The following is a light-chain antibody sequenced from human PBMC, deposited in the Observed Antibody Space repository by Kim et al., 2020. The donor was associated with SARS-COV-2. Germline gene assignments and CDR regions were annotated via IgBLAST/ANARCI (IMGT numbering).Light chain of an antibody. Sequence: EIVLTQSPGTLSLSPGERATLSCRASHRVSSNYLAWYQQKPGQAPRLLIYGVSSRATGIPDRFSGSGSGTDFTLTIRTLEPEDFAVYYCQKYGSSPVTFGGGTKVDIK. CDR3: QKYGSSPVT. J-gene: IGKJ4*01. V-gene: IGKV3-20*01. CDR1: HRVSSNY. CDR2: GVS.